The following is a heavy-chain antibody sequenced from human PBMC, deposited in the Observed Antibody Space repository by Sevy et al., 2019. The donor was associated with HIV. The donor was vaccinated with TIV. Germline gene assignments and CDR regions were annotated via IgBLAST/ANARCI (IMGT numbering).Heavy chain of an antibody. D-gene: IGHD2-21*02. CDR2: ISSSGSTI. CDR1: GFTFSSYE. Sequence: GGSLRLSCAASGFTFSSYEMNWVRQAPGKGLEWVSYISSSGSTIYYAYSVKGRFTISRDNAKNSLYLQMNSLRAEDTAVYYCARDSRDIVVVTAIRGSKNYYYYYGMDVWGQGTTVTVSS. CDR3: ARDSRDIVVVTAIRGSKNYYYYYGMDV. V-gene: IGHV3-48*03. J-gene: IGHJ6*02.